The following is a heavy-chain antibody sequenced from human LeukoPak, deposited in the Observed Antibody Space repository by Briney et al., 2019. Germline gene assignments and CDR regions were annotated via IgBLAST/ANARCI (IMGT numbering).Heavy chain of an antibody. CDR2: IYYSGST. CDR1: GGSISSSSYY. D-gene: IGHD2/OR15-2a*01. V-gene: IGHV4-39*02. Sequence: SETLSLTCTVSGGSISSSSYYWGWIRQPPGKGLEWIGSIYYSGSTYYNPSLKSRVTISVDTSKNQFSLKLSSVTAADTAVYYCARDLGFSTYYFDYWGQGTLVTVSS. CDR3: ARDLGFSTYYFDY. J-gene: IGHJ4*02.